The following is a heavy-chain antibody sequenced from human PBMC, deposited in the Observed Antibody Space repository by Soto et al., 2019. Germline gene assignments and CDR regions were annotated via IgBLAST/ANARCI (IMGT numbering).Heavy chain of an antibody. V-gene: IGHV4-34*01. D-gene: IGHD1-7*01. J-gene: IGHJ4*02. CDR2: INHSGST. Sequence: QVQLQQWGEGLLKPSETLSLTCAVSGGSFSGYYWSWIRQPPGKGLEWIGEINHSGSTNYNPSLKSRVTISVDTSKNQFSLKLSSVTAADTAVYYCARLGLYWNYVYWGQGTLVTVAS. CDR1: GGSFSGYY. CDR3: ARLGLYWNYVY.